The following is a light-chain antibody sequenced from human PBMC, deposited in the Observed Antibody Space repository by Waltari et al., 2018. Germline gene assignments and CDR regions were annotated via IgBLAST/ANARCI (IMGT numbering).Light chain of an antibody. CDR1: SSNIGSNY. Sequence: QSVLTQPPSASGTPGQRVTISCSGSSSNIGSNYVYWYQQLPGTAPKLLSYRNNQGPSGVPDRFYGPKSGTSASLAISGLRSEDEADYYCAAWDDSLSGWVFGGGTKLTVL. CDR3: AAWDDSLSGWV. J-gene: IGLJ3*02. CDR2: RNN. V-gene: IGLV1-47*01.